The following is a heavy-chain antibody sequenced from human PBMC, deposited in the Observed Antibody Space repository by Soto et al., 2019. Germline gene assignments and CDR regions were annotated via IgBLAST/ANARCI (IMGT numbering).Heavy chain of an antibody. J-gene: IGHJ3*02. Sequence: PGGSLRLSCAASGFTFSSYGMHWVPQAPGKGLEWVAVISYDGSNKYYADSVKGRFTISRDNSKNTLYLQMNSLRAEDTAVYYCAKADPGDAFDIWGQGTMVTVSS. V-gene: IGHV3-30*18. CDR2: ISYDGSNK. CDR3: AKADPGDAFDI. CDR1: GFTFSSYG.